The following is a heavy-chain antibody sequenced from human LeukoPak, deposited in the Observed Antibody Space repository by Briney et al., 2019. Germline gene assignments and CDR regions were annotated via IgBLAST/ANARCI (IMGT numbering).Heavy chain of an antibody. V-gene: IGHV4-31*03. D-gene: IGHD6-6*01. J-gene: IGHJ6*02. CDR3: ARVEYSSSLYYYYYYGMDV. CDR1: GGSISSGGYY. CDR2: IYYSGST. Sequence: SETLSLTCTVSGGSISSGGYYWSWIRQHPGKGLEWIGYIYYSGSTYYNPSLKSRVTISVDTSKNQFSLKLSSVTAADTAVYYCARVEYSSSLYYYYYYGMDVWGQGTLVTVSS.